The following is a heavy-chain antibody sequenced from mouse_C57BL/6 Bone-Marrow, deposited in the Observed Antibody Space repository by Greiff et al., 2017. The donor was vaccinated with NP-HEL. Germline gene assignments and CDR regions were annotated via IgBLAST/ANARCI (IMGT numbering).Heavy chain of an antibody. CDR1: GYTFTDYE. J-gene: IGHJ4*01. CDR2: IDPETGGT. CDR3: TRRVRYYGSSPYYAMDD. V-gene: IGHV1-15*01. D-gene: IGHD1-1*01. Sequence: VQLQQSGAELVRPGASVTLSCKASGYTFTDYEMHWVKQTPVHGLEWIGAIDPETGGTAYNQKFKGKAILTADKSSSTSYMELRSLTSEDSAVYYCTRRVRYYGSSPYYAMDDWGQGTSVTVSS.